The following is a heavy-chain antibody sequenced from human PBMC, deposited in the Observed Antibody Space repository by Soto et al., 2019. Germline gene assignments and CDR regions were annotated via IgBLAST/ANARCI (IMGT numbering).Heavy chain of an antibody. D-gene: IGHD1-1*01. J-gene: IGHJ3*02. CDR2: ISVNGGST. Sequence: PCGSLRLSCSAAGCNFDSHAMTHRRPDKGKGLDGVSGISVNGGSTHYAGSVKGRFTLSRDNSKNTLSLQMNSLRAEDTAVYYCAKSLSTGAGDAFDIWGQGTMVTVS. CDR1: GCNFDSHA. V-gene: IGHV3-23*01. CDR3: AKSLSTGAGDAFDI.